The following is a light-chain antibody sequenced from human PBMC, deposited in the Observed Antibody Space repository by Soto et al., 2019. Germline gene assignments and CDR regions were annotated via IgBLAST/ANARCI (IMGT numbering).Light chain of an antibody. Sequence: AIEMTQSPSSLSVSVGDRVTITCRARQGIRHDLGWSQQKPGKAPELLIYAASILQSGVPSRFSGSGSGTDFTLTITSLQPEDFALYYCLQDYTYPRTFGGGTKVEIK. J-gene: IGKJ4*01. CDR2: AAS. CDR3: LQDYTYPRT. CDR1: QGIRHD. V-gene: IGKV1-6*01.